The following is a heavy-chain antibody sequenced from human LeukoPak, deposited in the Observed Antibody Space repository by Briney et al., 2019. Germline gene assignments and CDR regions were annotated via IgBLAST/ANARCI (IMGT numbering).Heavy chain of an antibody. CDR1: GYSINSAYY. Sequence: SETLSLTCTVSGYSINSAYYWGWIRQPPGKGLEWIGSIYHSGSPDYNPSLKSRVTISVDTSKNQFSLKLSSVTAADTAVYYCAREPPSYGGNPPRPCYFDYWGQGTLVTVSS. CDR2: IYHSGSP. CDR3: AREPPSYGGNPPRPCYFDY. V-gene: IGHV4-38-2*02. D-gene: IGHD4-23*01. J-gene: IGHJ4*02.